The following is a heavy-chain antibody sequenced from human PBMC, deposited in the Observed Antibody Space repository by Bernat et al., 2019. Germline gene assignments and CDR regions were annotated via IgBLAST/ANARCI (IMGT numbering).Heavy chain of an antibody. J-gene: IGHJ4*02. CDR3: ATHRTATDFDF. D-gene: IGHD1-26*01. Sequence: EVQLVESGGGMVKPGGSLRLSCVASGFTFSNAWMTWVRQAPGKGLEWVGRIKSKTNGETTDYAAPVKGRSSISRDDSKNTVFLQLNSLKAEDTAVYYCATHRTATDFDFWGQGALVTVSS. CDR1: GFTFSNAW. CDR2: IKSKTNGETT. V-gene: IGHV3-15*01.